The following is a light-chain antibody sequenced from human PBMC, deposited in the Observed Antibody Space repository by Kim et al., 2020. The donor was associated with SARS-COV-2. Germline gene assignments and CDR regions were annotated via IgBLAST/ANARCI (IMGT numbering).Light chain of an antibody. CDR2: GAT. CDR1: QSGSSSY. CDR3: QKYGRPIT. V-gene: IGKV3-20*01. Sequence: SEGGSAPPCCTGRQSGSSSYLDWYQQRPGPGPRLLSEGATSRATGITDRFSGSGTGIAFTLTIRRLEDEAVAVYYWQKYGRPITFGQGTRLEIK. J-gene: IGKJ5*01.